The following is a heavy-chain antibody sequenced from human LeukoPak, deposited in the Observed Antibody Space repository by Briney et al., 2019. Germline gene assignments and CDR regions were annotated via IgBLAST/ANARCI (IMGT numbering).Heavy chain of an antibody. CDR2: ISGSGGYT. V-gene: IGHV3-23*01. CDR1: GFTFSTYV. CDR3: AMKAVPRPRLHDAFDF. J-gene: IGHJ3*01. D-gene: IGHD5-24*01. Sequence: GGSLRLSCAASGFTFSTYVMSWVRQAPGKGLEWVSGISGSGGYTYYADSVKGRFTISRDNSKNTLYLQMNSLRAEDTAVYYCAMKAVPRPRLHDAFDFWGQGTVVSVSS.